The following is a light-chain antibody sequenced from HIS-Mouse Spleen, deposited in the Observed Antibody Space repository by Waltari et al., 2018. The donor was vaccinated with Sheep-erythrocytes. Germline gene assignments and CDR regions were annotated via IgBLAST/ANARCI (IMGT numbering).Light chain of an antibody. CDR3: LQDYNYPYT. J-gene: IGKJ5*01. Sequence: AIQLTQSPSCRSASVRDRVTITCRASQGIRNDLGWYQQKPGKAPKLLIYAASSLQSGVPSRFSGSGSGTDFTLTISSLQPEDFATYYCLQDYNYPYTFGQGTRLEIK. CDR1: QGIRND. CDR2: AAS. V-gene: IGKV1-6*01.